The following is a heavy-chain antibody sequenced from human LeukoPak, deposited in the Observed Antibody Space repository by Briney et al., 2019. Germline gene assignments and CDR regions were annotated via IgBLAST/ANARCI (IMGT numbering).Heavy chain of an antibody. CDR3: AKPYLCSGDCHFDS. Sequence: GGSLRLSCAASGFTFSSYAMSWVRQAPGKGLGWVSAISGSGGSTYYADSVKGRFTISRDNSMNTVDLQMNSLRLEDTAVYYCAKPYLCSGDCHFDSWGQGTLVTVSS. V-gene: IGHV3-23*01. CDR2: ISGSGGST. D-gene: IGHD2-21*02. CDR1: GFTFSSYA. J-gene: IGHJ4*02.